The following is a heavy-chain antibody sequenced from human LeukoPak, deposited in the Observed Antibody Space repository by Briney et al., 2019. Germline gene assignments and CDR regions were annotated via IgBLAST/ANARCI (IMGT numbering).Heavy chain of an antibody. J-gene: IGHJ5*02. Sequence: GASVKVSCKASGGTFSSYAISWVRQAPGQGLEWMGGITPIFGTANYAQKFQGRVTITADESTSTAYMELSSLRSEDTAVYYCARGDRAGYSSGWYLDPWGQGTLVTVSS. D-gene: IGHD6-19*01. CDR2: ITPIFGTA. CDR1: GGTFSSYA. CDR3: ARGDRAGYSSGWYLDP. V-gene: IGHV1-69*13.